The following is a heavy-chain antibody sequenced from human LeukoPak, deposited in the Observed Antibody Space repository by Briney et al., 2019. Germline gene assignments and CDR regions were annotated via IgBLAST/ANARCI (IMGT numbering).Heavy chain of an antibody. CDR2: IYTSGST. D-gene: IGHD6-13*01. CDR3: ARGRRIAAAGSLVY. V-gene: IGHV4-61*02. CDR1: GGSISSGSYY. J-gene: IGHJ4*02. Sequence: PSETLSLTCTVSGGSISSGSYYWSWIRQPAGKGLEWIGRIYTSGSTNYNPSLKSRVTISVDTSKNQFSLKLSSVTAADTAVYYCARGRRIAAAGSLVYWGQGTLVTVSS.